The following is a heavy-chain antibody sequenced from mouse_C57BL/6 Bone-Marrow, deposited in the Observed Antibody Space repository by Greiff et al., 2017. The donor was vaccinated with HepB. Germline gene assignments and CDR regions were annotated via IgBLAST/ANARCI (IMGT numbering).Heavy chain of an antibody. CDR3: ARSGDGYYENFDY. Sequence: QVQLQQSGAELVRPGTSVKVSCKASGYAFTNYLIEWVKQRPGQGLEWIGVINPGSGGTNYNEKFKGKATLTADKSSSTAYMQLSSLTSEDSAVYFCARSGDGYYENFDYWGQGTTLTVSS. J-gene: IGHJ2*01. CDR2: INPGSGGT. CDR1: GYAFTNYL. D-gene: IGHD2-3*01. V-gene: IGHV1-54*01.